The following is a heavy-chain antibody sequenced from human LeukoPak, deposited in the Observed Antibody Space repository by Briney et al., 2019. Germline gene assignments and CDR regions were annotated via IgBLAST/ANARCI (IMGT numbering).Heavy chain of an antibody. V-gene: IGHV3-30*15. CDR3: AREQGGSGWSGFDY. CDR2: ISMDGSRQ. Sequence: GGSLRLSCAPSIGFTLRNYAIHWVRQAPGKGLEWVAVISMDGSRQHYADFLVGRFTISRDNSKNTVSLQMSSLRTEDTAVYFCAREQGGSGWSGFDYWGQGTLVTVSS. CDR1: GFTLRNYA. J-gene: IGHJ4*02. D-gene: IGHD6-19*01.